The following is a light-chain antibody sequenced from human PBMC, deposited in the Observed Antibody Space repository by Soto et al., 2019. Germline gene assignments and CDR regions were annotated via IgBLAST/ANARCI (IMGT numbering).Light chain of an antibody. CDR2: IGD. J-gene: IGLJ1*01. Sequence: QSVLTQPPSVSGAPGQRVTISCTGSSSNIGAGYEVHWYQHLPGKAPKLLIYIGDQRASGVSDRFSGSKSGTSASLAISGLRSDDEADYYCAAWDDNLNAYVFGSGTKLTVL. CDR1: SSNIGAGYE. CDR3: AAWDDNLNAYV. V-gene: IGLV1-40*01.